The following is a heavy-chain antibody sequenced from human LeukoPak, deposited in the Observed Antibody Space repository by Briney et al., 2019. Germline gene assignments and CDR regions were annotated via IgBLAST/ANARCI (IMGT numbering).Heavy chain of an antibody. CDR1: GFTFGSYS. V-gene: IGHV3-21*01. D-gene: IGHD3-3*01. CDR2: ISSSSSYI. Sequence: GGSLRLSCAASGFTFGSYSMNWVRQAPGKGLEWVSSISSSSSYIYYADSVKGRFTISRDNAKNSLYLQMNSLRAEDTAVYYCARDLPKGVVIGPFDYWGQGTLVTVSS. CDR3: ARDLPKGVVIGPFDY. J-gene: IGHJ4*02.